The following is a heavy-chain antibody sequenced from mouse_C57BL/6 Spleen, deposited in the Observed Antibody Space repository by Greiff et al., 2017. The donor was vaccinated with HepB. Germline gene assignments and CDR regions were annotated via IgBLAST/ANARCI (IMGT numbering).Heavy chain of an antibody. D-gene: IGHD3-2*02. CDR3: ARKRLQATLYYYAMDY. Sequence: EVQLQQSGPELVKPGASVKISCKASGYTFTDYYMNWVKQSHGKSLEWIGDINPNNGGTSYNQKFKGKATLTVDKSSSTAYMELRSLTSEDSAVYYCARKRLQATLYYYAMDYWGQGTSVTVSS. J-gene: IGHJ4*01. V-gene: IGHV1-26*01. CDR1: GYTFTDYY. CDR2: INPNNGGT.